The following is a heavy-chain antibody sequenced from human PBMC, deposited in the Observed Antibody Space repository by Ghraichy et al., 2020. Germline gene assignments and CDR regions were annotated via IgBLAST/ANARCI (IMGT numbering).Heavy chain of an antibody. CDR2: ISRDGSST. CDR1: EFTFSNYW. V-gene: IGHV3-74*01. Sequence: GGSLRLSCAASEFTFSNYWMHWVRQAPGKGLVWVSRISRDGSSTSYADSVMGRFTISRDNAKNTLYLQMNSLRAEDTAVYYCARAHDSSNYYAFDIWGQGTMVTV. J-gene: IGHJ3*02. D-gene: IGHD3-22*01. CDR3: ARAHDSSNYYAFDI.